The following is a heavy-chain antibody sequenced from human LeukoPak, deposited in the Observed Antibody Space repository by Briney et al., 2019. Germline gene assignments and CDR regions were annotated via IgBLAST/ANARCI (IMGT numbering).Heavy chain of an antibody. V-gene: IGHV4-34*01. Sequence: SETLSLTCDVYGGSFSGYYWSWIRQPPGKGLEWIGEINHSGSTNYNPSLKSRVTISVDTSKNQFSLKLSSVTAADTAVYYCARAMAAPYFYYGMDVWGKGTTVTVSS. D-gene: IGHD5-24*01. CDR1: GGSFSGYY. CDR3: ARAMAAPYFYYGMDV. CDR2: INHSGST. J-gene: IGHJ6*04.